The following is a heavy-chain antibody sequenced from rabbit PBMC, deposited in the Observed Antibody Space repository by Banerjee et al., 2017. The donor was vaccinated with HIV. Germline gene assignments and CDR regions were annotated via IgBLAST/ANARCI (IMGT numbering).Heavy chain of an antibody. CDR1: GFSFSSGYD. Sequence: QSLEESGGDLVKPGASLTLTCTASGFSFSSGYDMCWVRQAPAKGRECIASIYAGSSGATHDEAWSKSRFNVHKPTSTTVTLQMTSLTAADTAIYFCARDQYGGYAVYDYACYGMVLWGPGTLVTV. CDR3: ARDQYGGYAVYDYACYGMVL. J-gene: IGHJ6*01. D-gene: IGHD6-1*01. CDR2: IYAGSSGAT. V-gene: IGHV1S40*01.